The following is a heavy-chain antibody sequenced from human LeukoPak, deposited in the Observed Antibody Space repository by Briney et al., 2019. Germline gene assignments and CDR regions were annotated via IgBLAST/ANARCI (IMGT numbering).Heavy chain of an antibody. J-gene: IGHJ6*03. D-gene: IGHD3-10*01. V-gene: IGHV3-53*01. Sequence: GGSLRLSCAASGFTVSSNYMSWVRQAPGKGLEWVSVIYSGGSTYYADSVKGRFTISRDNSKNTLYFQMNSLRAEDTAVYYCARASLGTMVRGVIRYYYMDVWGKGTAVTISS. CDR1: GFTVSSNY. CDR2: IYSGGST. CDR3: ARASLGTMVRGVIRYYYMDV.